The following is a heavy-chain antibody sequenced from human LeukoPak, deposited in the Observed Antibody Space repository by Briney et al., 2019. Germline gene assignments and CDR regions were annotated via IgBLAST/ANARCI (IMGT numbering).Heavy chain of an antibody. D-gene: IGHD4-17*01. J-gene: IGHJ5*02. CDR2: ISSSSSYI. Sequence: PGGSLRLSCAASGFTFSSYSMNWVHQAPGKGLEWVSSISSSSSYIYYADSVKGRFTISRDNSKKTLSLQMNSLRLDDTALYYCAKFSYGDYVAWGQGTLVTVSS. CDR3: AKFSYGDYVA. V-gene: IGHV3-21*01. CDR1: GFTFSSYS.